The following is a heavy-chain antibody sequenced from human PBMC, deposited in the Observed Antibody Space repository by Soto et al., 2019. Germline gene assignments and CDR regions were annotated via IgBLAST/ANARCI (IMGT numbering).Heavy chain of an antibody. V-gene: IGHV1-8*01. J-gene: IGHJ4*02. D-gene: IGHD3-10*01. Sequence: ASVKVSCKASGYTFTDLDINWVRQATGQGLEWLGWMSPSRGLTGYAQKFQGRVTMTRDTSISTAYMALHRLTSEDTAVYYCARGITAGVDYWGQGTPVTVSS. CDR2: MSPSRGLT. CDR1: GYTFTDLD. CDR3: ARGITAGVDY.